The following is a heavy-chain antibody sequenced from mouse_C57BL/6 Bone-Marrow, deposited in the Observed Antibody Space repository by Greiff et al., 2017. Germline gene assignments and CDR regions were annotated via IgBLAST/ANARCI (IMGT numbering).Heavy chain of an antibody. Sequence: QVQLQQSGAELVRPGTSVKVSCKASGYAFTNYLIEWVKQRPGQGLEWIGVINPGSGGTNSNDKFKGKATLTADKSSSTAYMQLSSLTSEDSAVYFGAREGIYYGNYLFAYWGQGTLVTVSA. J-gene: IGHJ3*01. CDR3: AREGIYYGNYLFAY. CDR2: INPGSGGT. CDR1: GYAFTNYL. D-gene: IGHD2-1*01. V-gene: IGHV1-54*01.